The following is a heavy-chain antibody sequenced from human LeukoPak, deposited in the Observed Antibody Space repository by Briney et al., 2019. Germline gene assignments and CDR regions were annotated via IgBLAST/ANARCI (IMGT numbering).Heavy chain of an antibody. CDR3: AKGPTKGYCSSTSCYIVDWFDP. CDR2: ISGSGGST. V-gene: IGHV3-23*01. D-gene: IGHD2-2*02. Sequence: GGSLRLSCAASGFTFSSYAMSWVRQAPGKGLEWVSAISGSGGSTYYADSVKGRFTISRDNSKNTLYLQMNSLRAEDTAVYYCAKGPTKGYCSSTSCYIVDWFDPWGQGTLVTASS. J-gene: IGHJ5*02. CDR1: GFTFSSYA.